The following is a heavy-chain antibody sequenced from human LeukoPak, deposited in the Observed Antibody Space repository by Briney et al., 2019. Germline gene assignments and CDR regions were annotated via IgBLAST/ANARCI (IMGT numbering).Heavy chain of an antibody. V-gene: IGHV3-21*01. CDR3: ARDPKQWLVPDY. CDR2: ISSSSGTYI. CDR1: GFTFSSYA. Sequence: GGSLRLSCAASGFTFSSYAMSWVRQAPGKGLEWVSSISSSSGTYIYYADSVKGRFTISRDNAKNSLYLQMNSLRAEDTAVYYCARDPKQWLVPDYWGQGTLVTVSS. D-gene: IGHD6-19*01. J-gene: IGHJ4*02.